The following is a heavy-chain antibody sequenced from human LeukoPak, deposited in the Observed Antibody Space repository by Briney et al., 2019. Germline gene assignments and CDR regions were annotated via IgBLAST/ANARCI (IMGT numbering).Heavy chain of an antibody. J-gene: IGHJ4*02. CDR3: AREVGALDY. V-gene: IGHV3-23*01. Sequence: GESLRLSCAASGFTFSTFAMSWVRQAPGKGLEWVSIISDNGDSTYYADSVKGRFTTSRDNSKNTLYLQMNSLRAEDTAVYYCAREVGALDYWGQGTLVTVSS. CDR1: GFTFSTFA. CDR2: ISDNGDST. D-gene: IGHD1-26*01.